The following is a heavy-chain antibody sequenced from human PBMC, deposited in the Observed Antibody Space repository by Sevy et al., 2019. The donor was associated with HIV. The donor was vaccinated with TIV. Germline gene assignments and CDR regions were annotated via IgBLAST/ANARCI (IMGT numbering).Heavy chain of an antibody. J-gene: IGHJ4*02. CDR2: IGWNSGSV. D-gene: IGHD3-10*01. CDR1: GFRFEDYG. V-gene: IGHV3-9*01. CDR3: VQDLLPYGSGSHPLDY. Sequence: GGSLRLSCAASGFRFEDYGMHWVRRAPGKGLEWVSGIGWNSGSVGYAVSVKGRFTISRDNAKNLLYLQMNSLTSEDTALYYCVQDLLPYGSGSHPLDYWGQGTVVTVSS.